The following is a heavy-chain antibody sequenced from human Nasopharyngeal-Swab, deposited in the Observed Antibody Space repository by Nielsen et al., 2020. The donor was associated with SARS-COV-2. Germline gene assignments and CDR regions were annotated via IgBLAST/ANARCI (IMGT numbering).Heavy chain of an antibody. CDR2: ISSNGSTI. CDR1: GFTFSDYY. CDR3: ARPRGYSYGYPPDY. V-gene: IGHV3-11*04. D-gene: IGHD5-18*01. Sequence: GESLKISCAASGFTFSDYYMSWIRQAPGKGLEWVSYISSNGSTIYYADSVKGRFTISRDNAKNSLYLQMNSLRAEDTAVYYCARPRGYSYGYPPDYWGQGTLVTVSS. J-gene: IGHJ4*02.